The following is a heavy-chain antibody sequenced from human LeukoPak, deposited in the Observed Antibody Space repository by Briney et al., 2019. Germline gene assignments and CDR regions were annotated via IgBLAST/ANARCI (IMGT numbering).Heavy chain of an antibody. CDR2: ISGSGGST. Sequence: GGSLRLSCAASGFTFSSYAMSWVRQAPGKGLEWVSAISGSGGSTYYADSVKGRFSISRDNSKNTLYLQMNSLRAEDTAVYYCANSGIAVAGTYWGQGTLVTVSS. J-gene: IGHJ4*02. V-gene: IGHV3-23*01. CDR1: GFTFSSYA. D-gene: IGHD6-19*01. CDR3: ANSGIAVAGTY.